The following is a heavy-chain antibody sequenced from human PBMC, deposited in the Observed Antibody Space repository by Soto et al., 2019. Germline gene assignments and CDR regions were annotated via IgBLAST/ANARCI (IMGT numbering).Heavy chain of an antibody. V-gene: IGHV1-69*13. CDR3: ARSRCGSSTSCYIGGMDV. Sequence: GXSVKVSCKASGGTFSSYAISWVRQAPVQGLEWMGGIIPIFGTANYAQKFQGRVTITADESTSTAYMELSSLRSEDTAVYYCARSRCGSSTSCYIGGMDVWGQGTTVTVSS. CDR1: GGTFSSYA. D-gene: IGHD2-2*02. CDR2: IIPIFGTA. J-gene: IGHJ6*02.